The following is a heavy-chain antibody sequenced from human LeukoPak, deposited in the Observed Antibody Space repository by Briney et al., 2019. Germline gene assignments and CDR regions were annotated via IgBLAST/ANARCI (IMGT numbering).Heavy chain of an antibody. Sequence: GGSLRLSCAASGFTFSSYAMHWVRQAPGKXXXXXXXXXYDGSNKYYAXXXXXXXTXSRDNSKNTLYLQMNSLRAEDTAVYYXXRGYDFWSGEDPDAFDIWGQGTMVTVSS. D-gene: IGHD3-3*01. CDR3: XRGYDFWSGEDPDAFDI. CDR1: GFTFSSYA. J-gene: IGHJ3*02. V-gene: IGHV3-30-3*01. CDR2: XXYDGSNK.